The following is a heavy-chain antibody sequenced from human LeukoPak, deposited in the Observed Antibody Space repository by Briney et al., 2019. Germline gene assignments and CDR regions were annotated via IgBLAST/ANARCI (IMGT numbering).Heavy chain of an antibody. CDR2: ISGSGGST. Sequence: GGPLRLSCAASGFTFSSYAMSWVRQAPGKGLEWVSAISGSGGSTYYADSVKGRFTISRDNSKNTLYLQMNSLRAEDTAVYYCAKCSGGSCYSGDGFDYWGQGTLVTVSS. CDR1: GFTFSSYA. CDR3: AKCSGGSCYSGDGFDY. D-gene: IGHD2-15*01. V-gene: IGHV3-23*01. J-gene: IGHJ4*02.